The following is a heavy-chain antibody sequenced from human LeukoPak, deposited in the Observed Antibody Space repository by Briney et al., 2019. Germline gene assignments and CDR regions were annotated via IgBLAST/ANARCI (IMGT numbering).Heavy chain of an antibody. CDR3: ARERGSGYRLLY. V-gene: IGHV1-2*02. Sequence: ASVKVSCKASGYTFTGYFMHWVRQAPGQGLEWMGWINPNSGDTNYAQKFQGRATMTRDTSISTAYMELSRPTSDDTAVYYCARERGSGYRLLYWGQGTLVTVSS. CDR2: INPNSGDT. D-gene: IGHD5-12*01. J-gene: IGHJ4*02. CDR1: GYTFTGYF.